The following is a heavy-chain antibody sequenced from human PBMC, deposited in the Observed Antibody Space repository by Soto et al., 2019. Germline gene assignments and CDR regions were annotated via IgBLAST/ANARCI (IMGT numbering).Heavy chain of an antibody. D-gene: IGHD4-17*01. CDR3: AKRGTTVTTGEYFDD. J-gene: IGHJ4*02. CDR2: IRGSDGNT. Sequence: EVQLLDSGGGLVQPGGSLRLSCAASGFTFSDYAMSWVRQAPGKGLEWVSAIRGSDGNTYYADSVKGRFTISRDNSKNTLDLQMNSLRAEDTAIYDRAKRGTTVTTGEYFDDGGQGTLVTVSS. CDR1: GFTFSDYA. V-gene: IGHV3-23*01.